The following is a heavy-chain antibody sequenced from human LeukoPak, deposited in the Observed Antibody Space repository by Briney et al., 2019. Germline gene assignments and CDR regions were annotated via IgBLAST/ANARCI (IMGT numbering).Heavy chain of an antibody. CDR1: GFSFSTSG. V-gene: IGHV3-23*01. Sequence: GGSLRLSCAASGFSFSTSGMSWVRQAPGKGLEWVSTISGSGGTTYDADSVKGRFTIPRDNSKNTLYLQMSSLRAEDTAVYFCAKGVNFWTGYYDYWGQGTLVTVSS. D-gene: IGHD3/OR15-3a*01. CDR3: AKGVNFWTGYYDY. J-gene: IGHJ4*02. CDR2: ISGSGGTT.